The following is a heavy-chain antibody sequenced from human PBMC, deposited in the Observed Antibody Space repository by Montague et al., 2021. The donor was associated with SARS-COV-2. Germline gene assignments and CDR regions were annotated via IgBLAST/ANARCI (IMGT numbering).Heavy chain of an antibody. CDR2: IYHSGST. CDR1: GDSISSGYY. Sequence: SETLSLTCVVSGDSISSGYYWGWIRQPPGKGLEWIGSIYHSGSTYYNPSLKSRVTISVDTSKNQFSLKLSSVTAADTAVYYCAVNSNYYYYYGMDVWGQGTTVTVSS. V-gene: IGHV4-38-2*01. CDR3: AVNSNYYYYYGMDV. D-gene: IGHD4-11*01. J-gene: IGHJ6*02.